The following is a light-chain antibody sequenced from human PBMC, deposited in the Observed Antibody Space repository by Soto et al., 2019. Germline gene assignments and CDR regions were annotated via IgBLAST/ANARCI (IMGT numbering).Light chain of an antibody. Sequence: EIVLTQSPGTLSLSPGERATLSCWASQSVSSNYLGWYQKKPGQPPRLLIYGGSSRATGIPDRFSGGGSGTDFTLTIIRLEPEDFAEYYCHQYGSSLRTFGQGTKVDI. CDR3: HQYGSSLRT. CDR1: QSVSSNY. V-gene: IGKV3-20*01. J-gene: IGKJ1*01. CDR2: GGS.